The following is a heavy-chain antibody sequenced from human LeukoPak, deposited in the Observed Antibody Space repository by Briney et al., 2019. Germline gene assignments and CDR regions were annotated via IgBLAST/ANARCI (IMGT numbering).Heavy chain of an antibody. D-gene: IGHD2-21*01. Sequence: ASVKVSCKASGYTFTSYGISWVRQAPGQGLEWMGRIIPILGIANYAQKFQGRVTITADKSTSTAYMELSSLRSEDTAVYYCARDGALHIPTWFDPWGQGTLVTVSS. CDR2: IIPILGIA. V-gene: IGHV1-69*04. J-gene: IGHJ5*02. CDR3: ARDGALHIPTWFDP. CDR1: GYTFTSYG.